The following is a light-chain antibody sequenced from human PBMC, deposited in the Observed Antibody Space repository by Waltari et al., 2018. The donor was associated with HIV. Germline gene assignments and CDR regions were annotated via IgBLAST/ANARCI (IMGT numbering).Light chain of an antibody. J-gene: IGKJ1*01. CDR2: AAS. V-gene: IGKV3D-15*01. Sequence: EIVMTQSPGTLSVSLGERATLSCRASQSITDHLAWYQQRPGLPPRLLIYAASSRASGIPARFSGSGSGTEFTLTISTLQSEDFAVYYCQQYITWPRTFGQGTKVDIK. CDR3: QQYITWPRT. CDR1: QSITDH.